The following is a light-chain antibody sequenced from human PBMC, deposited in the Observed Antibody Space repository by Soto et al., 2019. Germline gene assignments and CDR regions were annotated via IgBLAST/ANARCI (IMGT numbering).Light chain of an antibody. CDR3: QQYDSSPWT. CDR2: GAS. CDR1: QSVSNNY. V-gene: IGKV3-20*01. Sequence: PGDRATLSCRASQSVSNNYLAWYQQKPGQAPRRLIYGASSRATGIPDRFRGSGSGTDFTLTISRLEPEDFAVYYCQQYDSSPWTFGQGTKVDIK. J-gene: IGKJ1*01.